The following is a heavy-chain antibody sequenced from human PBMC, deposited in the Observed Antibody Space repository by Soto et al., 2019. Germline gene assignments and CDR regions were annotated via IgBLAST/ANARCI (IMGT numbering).Heavy chain of an antibody. CDR1: GGSISSSSYY. CDR3: AGGDYYYDSSGYGEFDY. D-gene: IGHD3-22*01. J-gene: IGHJ4*02. V-gene: IGHV4-39*01. CDR2: IYYSGST. Sequence: QLQLQESGPGLVKPSETLSLTCTVSGGSISSSSYYWGWIRQPPGKGLEWIGSIYYSGSTYYNPSLKSRVTISVDTSKNQFSLKLSSVTAADTAVYYCAGGDYYYDSSGYGEFDYWGQETLVTVSS.